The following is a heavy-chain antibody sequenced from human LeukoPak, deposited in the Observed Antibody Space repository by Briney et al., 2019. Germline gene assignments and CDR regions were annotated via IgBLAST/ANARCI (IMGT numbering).Heavy chain of an antibody. CDR3: ATGPSGYSSSWTPYYYYYMDV. V-gene: IGHV5-51*01. CDR1: GYSFTSYW. Sequence: GESLKISCKGSGYSFTSYWIGWVRQMPGKGLEWMGIIHPGGSDTRYSPSFQGQVTISADKSISTAYLQWSSLKASDTAMYYCATGPSGYSSSWTPYYYYYMDVWGKGTTVTVSS. J-gene: IGHJ6*03. D-gene: IGHD6-13*01. CDR2: IHPGGSDT.